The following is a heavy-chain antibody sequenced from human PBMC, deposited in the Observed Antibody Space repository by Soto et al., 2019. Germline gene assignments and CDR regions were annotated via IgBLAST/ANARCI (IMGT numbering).Heavy chain of an antibody. V-gene: IGHV3-30*04. J-gene: IGHJ4*02. D-gene: IGHD2-8*02. Sequence: QVQLVESGGGVVQPGTSLRLSCSASGFTLNNFAMHWVRQVPGKGLEWLAFISYNETNRYYGDSVRGRFTISRDDSKNTLYLHMNSLRSVYTSVYYCVTDGVEYVLSGLYYFDHWGQGTLVTVSS. CDR2: ISYNETNR. CDR3: VTDGVEYVLSGLYYFDH. CDR1: GFTLNNFA.